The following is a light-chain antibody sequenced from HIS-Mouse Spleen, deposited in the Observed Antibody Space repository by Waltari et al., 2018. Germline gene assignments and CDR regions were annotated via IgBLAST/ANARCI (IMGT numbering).Light chain of an antibody. J-gene: IGLJ1*01. CDR3: QSADSSGTYV. CDR1: ALPKQY. Sequence: SYELTQPPSVSVSPGQTARITCSGDALPKQYAYWYQQKPGQAPVLVIYKDRERPSGIPERFSGSSSGTTGTLTISGVQAEDEADYYCQSADSSGTYVFGTGTKVTVL. V-gene: IGLV3-25*03. CDR2: KDR.